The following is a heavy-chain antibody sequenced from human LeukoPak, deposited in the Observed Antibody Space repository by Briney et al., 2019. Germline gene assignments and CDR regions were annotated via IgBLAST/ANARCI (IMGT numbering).Heavy chain of an antibody. D-gene: IGHD5-18*01. CDR3: ARGASSGYRIDY. CDR1: GFTFNNYW. V-gene: IGHV3-74*01. CDR2: ISKDGSTT. J-gene: IGHJ4*02. Sequence: GGSLRLSCAASGFTFNNYWMHWVRQAPGKGLVWVSRISKDGSTTNYADSVEGRFTISRDNAKNTLYLQMSSLTAEDTALYYCARGASSGYRIDYWGQGTLVTVSS.